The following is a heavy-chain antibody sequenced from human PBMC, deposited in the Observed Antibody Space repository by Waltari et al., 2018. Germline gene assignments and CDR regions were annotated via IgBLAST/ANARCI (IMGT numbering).Heavy chain of an antibody. Sequence: QVQLQQWGAGLLKPSETLSLTCAVYGGSFRGYYWGWIRQPPGKGLEWIGEINHSGSTNYNPSLKSRVTISVDTSKNQFSLKLSSVTAADTAVYYCARGHGVTIFGVAGMDVWGQGTTVTVSS. V-gene: IGHV4-34*01. CDR3: ARGHGVTIFGVAGMDV. D-gene: IGHD3-3*01. CDR1: GGSFRGYY. J-gene: IGHJ6*02. CDR2: INHSGST.